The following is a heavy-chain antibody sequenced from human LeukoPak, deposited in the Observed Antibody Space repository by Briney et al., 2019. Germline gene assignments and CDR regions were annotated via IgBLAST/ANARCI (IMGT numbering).Heavy chain of an antibody. CDR2: ISWNGGGG. J-gene: IGHJ4*02. CDR1: GFTFEDYG. Sequence: PGGSLRLSCAVSGFTFEDYGMSWVRQLPGKGLEWVSGISWNGGGGYYADSVKGRFTISRDNAKKSLYLQMNSLRAEDTAVYYCARDLEIGSSSYYFDYWGQGTLVTVSS. V-gene: IGHV3-20*04. D-gene: IGHD3-3*01. CDR3: ARDLEIGSSSYYFDY.